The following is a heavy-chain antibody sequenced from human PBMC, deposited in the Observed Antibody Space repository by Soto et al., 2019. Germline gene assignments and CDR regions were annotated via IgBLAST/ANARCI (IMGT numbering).Heavy chain of an antibody. Sequence: VRTSETLSLTYTVSGGSISSYYWSWIRQPPGKGLEWIGYIYYSGSTNYNPSLKSRVTISVDTSKNQFSLKLSSVTAADTAVYYCARSRWFGELSRDYYYYGMDVWGQGTTVTVSS. D-gene: IGHD3-10*01. J-gene: IGHJ6*02. CDR2: IYYSGST. V-gene: IGHV4-59*08. CDR3: ARSRWFGELSRDYYYYGMDV. CDR1: GGSISSYY.